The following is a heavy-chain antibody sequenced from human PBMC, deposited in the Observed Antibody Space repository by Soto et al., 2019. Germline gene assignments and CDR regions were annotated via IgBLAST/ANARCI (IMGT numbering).Heavy chain of an antibody. CDR3: ARDLGPHDFWSGSDYWYFDL. Sequence: GGSLRLSCAASGFTVSNNYMTWVRQAPGKGLEWVSIIYSGGSTYYADSVEGRFAISRDNSDNTLYLQMDSLRAEDTAVYYCARDLGPHDFWSGSDYWYFDLWGRGTLVTVSS. J-gene: IGHJ2*01. D-gene: IGHD3-3*01. V-gene: IGHV3-53*01. CDR1: GFTVSNNY. CDR2: IYSGGST.